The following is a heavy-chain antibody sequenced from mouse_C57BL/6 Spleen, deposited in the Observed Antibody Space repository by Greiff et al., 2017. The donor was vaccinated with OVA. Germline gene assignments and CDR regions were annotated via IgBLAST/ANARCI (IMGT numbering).Heavy chain of an antibody. Sequence: EVMLVESGGGLVQPKGSLKLSCAASGFSFNTYAMNWVRQAPGKGLEWVARIRSKSNNYATYYADSVKDRFTISRDDSESMLYLQMNNLKTEDTAMYYCVRPNYDYGVEFDYWGQDTTLTVSS. J-gene: IGHJ2*01. CDR3: VRPNYDYGVEFDY. CDR2: IRSKSNNYAT. V-gene: IGHV10-1*01. CDR1: GFSFNTYA. D-gene: IGHD2-4*01.